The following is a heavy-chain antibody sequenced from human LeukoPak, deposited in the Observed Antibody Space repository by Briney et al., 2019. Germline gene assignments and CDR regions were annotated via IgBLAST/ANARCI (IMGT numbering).Heavy chain of an antibody. D-gene: IGHD3-22*01. J-gene: IGHJ4*02. CDR2: INPSGGST. CDR3: ARVSGVGSGYYGIDY. V-gene: IGHV1-46*01. CDR1: GYTFTGYY. Sequence: ASVKVSCKASGYTFTGYYMHWVRQAPGQGLEWMGWINPSGGSTSYAQKFQGRLTMTRDMSTSTVYMELSSLRSEDTAVYYCARVSGVGSGYYGIDYWGQGTLVTVSS.